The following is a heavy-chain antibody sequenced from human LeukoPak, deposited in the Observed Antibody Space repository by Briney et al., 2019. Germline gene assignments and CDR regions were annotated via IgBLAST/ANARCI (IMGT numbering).Heavy chain of an antibody. CDR3: ARSGIHSSSSKDY. D-gene: IGHD6-6*01. V-gene: IGHV3-9*01. CDR2: ISWNSGSI. J-gene: IGHJ4*02. Sequence: PGGSLRLSCAASGFTFDDYAMHWVRQAPGKGLEWVSGISWNSGSIGYADSVKGRFTISRDNAKNSLYLQMNSLRAEDTAVYYCARSGIHSSSSKDYWGQGTLVTVSS. CDR1: GFTFDDYA.